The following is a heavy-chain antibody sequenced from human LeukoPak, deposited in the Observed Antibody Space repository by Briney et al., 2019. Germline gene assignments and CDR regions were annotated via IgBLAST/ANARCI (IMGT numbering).Heavy chain of an antibody. V-gene: IGHV3-21*01. J-gene: IGHJ5*02. CDR3: ARAILPGIAAAGLFDP. CDR2: ISSSSSYI. CDR1: GFNVSSNY. Sequence: PGGSLRLSCAASGFNVSSNYMSWVRQAPGKGLEWVSSISSSSSYIYYADSVKGRFTISRDNAKNSLYLQMNSLRAEDTAVYYCARAILPGIAAAGLFDPWGQGTLVTVSS. D-gene: IGHD6-13*01.